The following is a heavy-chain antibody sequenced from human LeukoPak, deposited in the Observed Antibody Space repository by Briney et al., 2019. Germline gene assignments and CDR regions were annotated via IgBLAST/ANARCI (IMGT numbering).Heavy chain of an antibody. Sequence: PSETLSLTCAVYGGSFSGYYWSWIRQPPGKGLEWIGEINHSGSTNYNPSLKSRVTISVDTSKNQFSLKPSSVTAADTAVYYCGRYFDYWGQGTLVTVSS. J-gene: IGHJ4*02. V-gene: IGHV4-34*01. CDR3: GRYFDY. CDR1: GGSFSGYY. CDR2: INHSGST.